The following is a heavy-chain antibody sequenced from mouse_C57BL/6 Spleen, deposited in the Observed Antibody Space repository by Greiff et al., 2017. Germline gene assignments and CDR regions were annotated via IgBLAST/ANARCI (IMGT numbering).Heavy chain of an antibody. CDR2: IYPGDGDT. Sequence: VQLQQSGPELVKPGASVKISCKASGYAFSSSWMNWVKQRPGKGLEWIGRIYPGDGDTNYNGKFKGKATLTADKSSSTAYMQLSSLTSADSAVYFCARSNYDYGKEDWNFDVWGTGTTVTVSS. D-gene: IGHD2-4*01. J-gene: IGHJ1*03. CDR1: GYAFSSSW. CDR3: ARSNYDYGKEDWNFDV. V-gene: IGHV1-82*01.